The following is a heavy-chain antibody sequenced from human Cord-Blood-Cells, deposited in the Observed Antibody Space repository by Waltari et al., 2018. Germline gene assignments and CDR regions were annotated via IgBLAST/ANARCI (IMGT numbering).Heavy chain of an antibody. J-gene: IGHJ5*02. V-gene: IGHV1-69*06. CDR3: ARGEGRTTDGNNWFDP. D-gene: IGHD1-1*01. CDR2: IIPIFGTA. Sequence: QVQLVQSGAEVKKPGSSVKVSCKASGGTFSSYDISWVRQAPGQGLEWMGGIIPIFGTAKYAQKFQGRVTITADKSTSTAYMELSSLRSEDTAVYYCARGEGRTTDGNNWFDPWGQGTLVTVSS. CDR1: GGTFSSYD.